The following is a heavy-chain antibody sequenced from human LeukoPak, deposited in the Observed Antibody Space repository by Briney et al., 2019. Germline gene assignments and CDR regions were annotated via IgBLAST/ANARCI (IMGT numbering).Heavy chain of an antibody. Sequence: SVKVSCKASGGTFSSYAISWVRQAPGQGLEWMGGIIPILGTANYAQKFQGRVTITADESTSTAYMELSSLRSEDTAVYYCAKPRTSFQNWFDPWGQGTLVTVSS. D-gene: IGHD2-2*01. CDR2: IIPILGTA. CDR1: GGTFSSYA. CDR3: AKPRTSFQNWFDP. J-gene: IGHJ5*02. V-gene: IGHV1-69*13.